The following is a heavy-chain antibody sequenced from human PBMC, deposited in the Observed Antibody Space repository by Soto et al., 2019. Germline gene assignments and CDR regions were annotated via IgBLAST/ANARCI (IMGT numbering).Heavy chain of an antibody. D-gene: IGHD4-17*01. CDR2: INSSGGST. CDR3: AKDLSGDYDFDC. V-gene: IGHV3-23*01. Sequence: EVQLLESGGGLVQPGGSLRLSCAASGFTFSSYAMSWVRQAPGKGLEWVSTINSSGGSTYYADSVKGRFTISRDNSKNTLYLQMNSLRAEDTAVDYCAKDLSGDYDFDCWGQGTLVNVSS. CDR1: GFTFSSYA. J-gene: IGHJ4*02.